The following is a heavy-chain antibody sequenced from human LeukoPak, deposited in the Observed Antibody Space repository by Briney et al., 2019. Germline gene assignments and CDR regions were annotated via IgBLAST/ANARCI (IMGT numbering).Heavy chain of an antibody. V-gene: IGHV3-30*02. CDR1: GFTFSSYG. CDR2: IRYDGSNK. Sequence: PGGSLRLSCAASGFTFSSYGMHWVRQAPGKGLEWVAFIRYDGSNKYYADSVKGRFTISRDNSKNTLYLQMNSLRAEDTAVYYCAKGGIVGATTRGHFDYWGQGTLVTVSS. D-gene: IGHD1-26*01. J-gene: IGHJ4*02. CDR3: AKGGIVGATTRGHFDY.